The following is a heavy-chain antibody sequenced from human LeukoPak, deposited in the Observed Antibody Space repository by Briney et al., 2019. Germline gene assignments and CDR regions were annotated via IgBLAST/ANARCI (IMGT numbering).Heavy chain of an antibody. D-gene: IGHD3-9*01. CDR3: ARDIRYFEQY. Sequence: GGSLRLSCAASGFTFSSYAMNWVRQAPGKGLEWVSYISSGGSTTYYADSVKGRFTISRDNAKNSLFLQMNSLRAEDTAVYYCARDIRYFEQYWGQGTLVTVSS. V-gene: IGHV3-48*03. CDR1: GFTFSSYA. J-gene: IGHJ4*02. CDR2: ISSGGSTT.